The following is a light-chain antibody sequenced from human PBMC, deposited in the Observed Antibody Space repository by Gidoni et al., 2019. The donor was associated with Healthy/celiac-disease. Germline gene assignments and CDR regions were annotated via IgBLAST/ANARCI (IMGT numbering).Light chain of an antibody. V-gene: IGKV3-20*01. CDR1: QSVRSSY. Sequence: GESATLSGRASQSVRSSYLAWYQQKPGQAPRLLIYGASSRATGIPDRFSGSGSGTDFTLTISRLEPEDFAVYYCQQYGSSPWTFGQGTKVEIK. CDR3: QQYGSSPWT. CDR2: GAS. J-gene: IGKJ1*01.